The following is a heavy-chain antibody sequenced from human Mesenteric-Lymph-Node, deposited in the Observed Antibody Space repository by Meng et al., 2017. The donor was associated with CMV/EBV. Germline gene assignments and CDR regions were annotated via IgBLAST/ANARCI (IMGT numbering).Heavy chain of an antibody. J-gene: IGHJ5*02. D-gene: IGHD2-15*01. V-gene: IGHV3-30*02. Sequence: GESLKISCAASGFTFSSYWLSWVRQAPGKVLEWVAFIHFDGSNIHYVDSVKGRFTISRDNSKNTLFLQMNSLRPEDTSVFYCARDPSGGYCSGGNCYTWSNWFDPWGQGTLVTVSS. CDR2: IHFDGSNI. CDR3: ARDPSGGYCSGGNCYTWSNWFDP. CDR1: GFTFSSYW.